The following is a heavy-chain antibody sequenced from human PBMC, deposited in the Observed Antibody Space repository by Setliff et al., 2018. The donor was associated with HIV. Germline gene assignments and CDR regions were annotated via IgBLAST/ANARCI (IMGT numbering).Heavy chain of an antibody. CDR1: GYIFSTYD. D-gene: IGHD2-8*01. Sequence: ASVKVSCKASGYIFSTYDINWVRQAPGQGLEWMGWMIAKSGKTAYAEKFQGRVSMTRDTSISTAYMELSSLTSEDTAVYYCARGGTYCTNGVCYTHNWFDPWGQGTLVTVSS. CDR3: ARGGTYCTNGVCYTHNWFDP. J-gene: IGHJ5*02. CDR2: MIAKSGKT. V-gene: IGHV1-8*02.